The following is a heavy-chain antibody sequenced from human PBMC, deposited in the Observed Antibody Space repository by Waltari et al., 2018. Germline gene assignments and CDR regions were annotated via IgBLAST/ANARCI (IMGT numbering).Heavy chain of an antibody. V-gene: IGHV4-38-2*02. CDR3: ARDVGHKVDV. J-gene: IGHJ6*02. CDR2: IYHSGNT. D-gene: IGHD1-26*01. Sequence: QVQLQESGPGLLRPSETLSLTCAVSGYSISTVESFWGWIRQPPGKGLEWIGSIYHSGNTFYNPTLKSPVTISVDTSKNHCSLTLRSVTAADTAVYFGARDVGHKVDVWGQGTTVTVSS. CDR1: GYSISTVESF.